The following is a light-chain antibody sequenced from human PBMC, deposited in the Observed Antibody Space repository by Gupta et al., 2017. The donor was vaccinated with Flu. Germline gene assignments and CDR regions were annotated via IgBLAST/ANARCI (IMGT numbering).Light chain of an antibody. CDR1: QGVGSY. CDR2: GAS. Sequence: IRMTQSPSSFSASTGDTVTITCRASQGVGSYVAWYQQRPLKAPNLLIYGASTLHSGVPSRFSGSGSGTDFTLTINRLQSEDFASYFCQQYYDYPYSFGQGTKLEIK. V-gene: IGKV1-8*01. CDR3: QQYYDYPYS. J-gene: IGKJ2*01.